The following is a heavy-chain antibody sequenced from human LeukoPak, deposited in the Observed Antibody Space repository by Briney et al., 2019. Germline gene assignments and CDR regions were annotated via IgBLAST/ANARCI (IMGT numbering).Heavy chain of an antibody. V-gene: IGHV1-2*04. Sequence: ASVKVSCKASGYTFTGYYMHWVRQAPGQGLEWMGWINPNSGGTNYAQKFQGWVTMTRDTSISTAYMELSRLRSDDTAVYYCGITGTTVNWFDPWGQGTLVTVSS. D-gene: IGHD1-7*01. CDR1: GYTFTGYY. CDR3: GITGTTVNWFDP. J-gene: IGHJ5*02. CDR2: INPNSGGT.